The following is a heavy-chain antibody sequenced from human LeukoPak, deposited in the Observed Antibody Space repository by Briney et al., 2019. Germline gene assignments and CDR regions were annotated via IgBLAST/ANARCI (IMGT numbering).Heavy chain of an antibody. CDR2: ISSSGSTI. J-gene: IGHJ4*02. V-gene: IGHV3-11*01. Sequence: PGGSLRLSCAASGFTFSDYYMSWIRQAPGKGLEWVSYISSSGSTIYYADSVKGRFTISRDSAKNSLYLQMNSLRAEDTAVYYCARSKPDETTFDYWGQGTLVTVSS. CDR1: GFTFSDYY. D-gene: IGHD1-1*01. CDR3: ARSKPDETTFDY.